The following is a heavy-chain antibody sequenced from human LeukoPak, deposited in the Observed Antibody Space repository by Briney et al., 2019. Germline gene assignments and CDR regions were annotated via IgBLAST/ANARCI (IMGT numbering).Heavy chain of an antibody. V-gene: IGHV3-30*04. Sequence: GGSLRLSCTASGFTFSNYAMHWVRQAPGKGLEWVAVISYDGSNKYYADSVKGRFTISRDNAKNSLYLQMNSLRAEDTAVYYCARDLGVTIFGVVTKPFDYWGQGTLVTVSS. CDR1: GFTFSNYA. CDR3: ARDLGVTIFGVVTKPFDY. J-gene: IGHJ4*02. D-gene: IGHD3-3*01. CDR2: ISYDGSNK.